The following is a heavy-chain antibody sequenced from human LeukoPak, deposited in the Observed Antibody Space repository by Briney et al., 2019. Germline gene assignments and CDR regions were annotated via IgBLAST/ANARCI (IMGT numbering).Heavy chain of an antibody. J-gene: IGHJ4*02. D-gene: IGHD3-9*01. V-gene: IGHV4-4*09. CDR2: IYTSGST. Sequence: SETLSLTCTVSGGSISSYYWSWIRQPPGKGLEWIGYIYTSGSTNYNPSLKSRVTISVDTSKNQFSLKLSSVTAADTAVYYCARVNDILTGYISSIDYWGQGTLVTVSS. CDR1: GGSISSYY. CDR3: ARVNDILTGYISSIDY.